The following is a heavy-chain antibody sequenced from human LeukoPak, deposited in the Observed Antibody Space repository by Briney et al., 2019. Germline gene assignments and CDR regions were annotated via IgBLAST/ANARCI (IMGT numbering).Heavy chain of an antibody. D-gene: IGHD6-19*01. Sequence: GRSLRLSCAAPGFTFDNYAMNWVRQVPGKGLEWISLISWNSGTIGYADSVKGRFTISRDNANNFLYLQMNSLRAEDTALYYRARAYKDRSLAGKKEFFQHWGEGTLVTVSS. J-gene: IGHJ1*01. V-gene: IGHV3-9*01. CDR1: GFTFDNYA. CDR3: ARAYKDRSLAGKKEFFQH. CDR2: ISWNSGTI.